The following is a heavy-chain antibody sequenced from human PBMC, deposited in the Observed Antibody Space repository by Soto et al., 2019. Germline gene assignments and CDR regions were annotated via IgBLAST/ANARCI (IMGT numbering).Heavy chain of an antibody. Sequence: SETLSVTCPVSGGSLSSYDLSWIRQPPGKGLEWIGYIYYSGSTNYNPSLKSRVTISVDTSKNQFSLKLSSVTAADTAVYYCARALHSNWNTLEWFDPWGQGTTVTVSS. J-gene: IGHJ5*02. V-gene: IGHV4-59*01. CDR3: ARALHSNWNTLEWFDP. CDR2: IYYSGST. D-gene: IGHD1-20*01. CDR1: GGSLSSYD.